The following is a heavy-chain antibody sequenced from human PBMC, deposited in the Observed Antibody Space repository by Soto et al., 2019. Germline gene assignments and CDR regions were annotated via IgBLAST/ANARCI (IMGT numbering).Heavy chain of an antibody. V-gene: IGHV4-34*01. CDR1: GGSFSGYY. CDR2: INHSGST. J-gene: IGHJ6*02. CDR3: ARGTDHYDILTGSLYYYGMDV. D-gene: IGHD3-9*01. Sequence: ASETLSLTCAVYGGSFSGYYWSWIRQPPGKGLEWIGEINHSGSTNYNPSLKSRVTISVDTSKNQFSLKLSSVTAADTAVYYCARGTDHYDILTGSLYYYGMDVWGQGTTVTVSS.